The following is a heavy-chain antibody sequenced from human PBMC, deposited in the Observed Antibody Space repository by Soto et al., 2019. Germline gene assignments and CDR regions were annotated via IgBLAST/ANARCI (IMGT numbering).Heavy chain of an antibody. Sequence: PGGSLRLSGAASGFTFSSYGMPWVRQTPGKGLEWVAVIWYDGSNKYYADSVRGRFTISRDNSKNTLYLQMNSLRAEDTAVYYCARVSFNGYSGYEFSAFDIWGQGTMVTVSS. D-gene: IGHD5-12*01. CDR2: IWYDGSNK. J-gene: IGHJ3*02. V-gene: IGHV3-33*01. CDR3: ARVSFNGYSGYEFSAFDI. CDR1: GFTFSSYG.